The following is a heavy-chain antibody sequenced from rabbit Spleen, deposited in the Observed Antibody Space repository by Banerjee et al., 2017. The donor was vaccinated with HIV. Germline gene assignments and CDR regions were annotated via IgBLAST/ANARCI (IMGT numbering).Heavy chain of an antibody. CDR1: GFSFSGNLY. V-gene: IGHV1S40*01. CDR2: IDGDSIAA. J-gene: IGHJ4*01. CDR3: ARDLVAVIGWNFNL. Sequence: QSLQESGGDLVKPGTSLTLTCKASGFSFSGNLYVCWVRQAPGKGLEWIACIDGDSIAAYYASWAKGRFTITKTSSTTVTLQMTSLTAADSATYFCARDLVAVIGWNFNLWGPGTLVTVS. D-gene: IGHD1-1*01.